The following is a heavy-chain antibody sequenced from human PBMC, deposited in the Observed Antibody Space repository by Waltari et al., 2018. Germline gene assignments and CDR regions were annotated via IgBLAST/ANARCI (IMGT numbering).Heavy chain of an antibody. CDR1: GGFIMSYH. V-gene: IGHV4-59*01. Sequence: QVLLHEPGPGLVKPSETLSLTCSVSGGFIMSYHWSWLRQPPGKGLEWICSISDTGDTNFNPSLHSRVTMSVDTSKNQFSLKLSSLAPADTAVYYCTRGGGYSGFPLWGQGALVTVPS. J-gene: IGHJ4*02. CDR2: ISDTGDT. CDR3: TRGGGYSGFPL. D-gene: IGHD5-12*01.